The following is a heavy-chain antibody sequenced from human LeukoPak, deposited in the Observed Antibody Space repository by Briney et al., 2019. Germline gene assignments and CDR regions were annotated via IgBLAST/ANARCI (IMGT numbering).Heavy chain of an antibody. J-gene: IGHJ4*02. V-gene: IGHV3-66*01. CDR3: ARVGYTGTWYSSPPFDY. CDR1: GFTFSSYA. Sequence: GGSLRLSCAASGFTFSSYAMSWVRQPPGKGLEWVSIIYSGGSTYYADSVKGRFTISRDNSKNTLYLQMNSLRAEDTAVYYCARVGYTGTWYSSPPFDYWGQGTLVTVSS. CDR2: IYSGGST. D-gene: IGHD6-13*01.